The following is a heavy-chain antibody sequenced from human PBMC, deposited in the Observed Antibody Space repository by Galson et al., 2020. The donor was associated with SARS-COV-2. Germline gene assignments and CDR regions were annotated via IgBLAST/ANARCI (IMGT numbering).Heavy chain of an antibody. V-gene: IGHV3-11*01. CDR1: GFTFSDYY. J-gene: IGHJ5*02. D-gene: IGHD5-18*01. CDR3: ARDWVGYSIT. CDR2: ISSSGSTI. Sequence: GESLKISCAASGFTFSDYYMSWIRQAPGKGLEWVSYISSSGSTIYYADSVKGRFTISRDNSKNSLYLQMNSLRAEDTAVYYCARDWVGYSITWGQGTLVTVSS.